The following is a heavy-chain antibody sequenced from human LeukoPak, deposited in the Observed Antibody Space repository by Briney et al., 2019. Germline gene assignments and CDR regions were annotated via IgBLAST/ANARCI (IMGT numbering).Heavy chain of an antibody. CDR3: ARHTTAATGTFDY. J-gene: IGHJ4*02. V-gene: IGHV4-59*08. Sequence: KPSETLSFTCTVSGGSISGFYWSWILQPPGKGLEWIGYIHYTGSTSYNPSLKSRVTISVDPSKTQFSLKLGSVTAADTAVYYCARHTTAATGTFDYWGQGTLVTVSS. CDR1: GGSISGFY. CDR2: IHYTGST. D-gene: IGHD1-1*01.